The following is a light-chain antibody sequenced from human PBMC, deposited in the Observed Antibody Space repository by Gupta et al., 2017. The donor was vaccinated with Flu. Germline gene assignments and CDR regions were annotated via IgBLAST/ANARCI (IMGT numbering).Light chain of an antibody. CDR3: QVWDILSDYV. J-gene: IGLJ1*01. Sequence: PGKSAIIACGGNSRVSKSVHWYQHKPVQSPVLVVCDCTDRPSGIPERFSGSIAGNTATLTISRVEAGDEADYFCQVWDILSDYVFGLGIKVTVL. V-gene: IGLV3-21*03. CDR1: SRVSKS. CDR2: DCT.